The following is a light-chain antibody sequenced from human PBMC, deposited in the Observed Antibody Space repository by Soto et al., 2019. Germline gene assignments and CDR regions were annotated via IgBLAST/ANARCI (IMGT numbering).Light chain of an antibody. CDR3: QQYNNWPLT. CDR2: GAS. J-gene: IGKJ5*01. V-gene: IGKV3D-15*01. CDR1: QSVSSN. Sequence: IVLTPSPATLSVSPGERATRSCRASQSVSSNLAWHQQRPGQAPRLLIYGASTRATGVPARFSGGGSGTEFTLTITSLQSEDFAVYWCQQYNNWPLTFGPGTRLEI.